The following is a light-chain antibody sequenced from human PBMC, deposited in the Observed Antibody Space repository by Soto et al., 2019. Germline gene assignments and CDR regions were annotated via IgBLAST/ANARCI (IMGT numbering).Light chain of an antibody. CDR3: GTWDKSLSAGV. Sequence: QSALTQPPSASGSPGQSVTISCTGTSSDIGGYDHVSWYQQHPGKAPKVVIYEVTKRPSGVPDRFSGFKAGNTASLTVFGLQAEDEADYYCGTWDKSLSAGVFGGGTKLTVL. J-gene: IGLJ3*02. CDR2: EVT. V-gene: IGLV2-8*01. CDR1: SSDIGGYDH.